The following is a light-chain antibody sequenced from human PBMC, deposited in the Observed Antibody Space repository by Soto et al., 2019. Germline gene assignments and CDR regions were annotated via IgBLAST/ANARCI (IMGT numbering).Light chain of an antibody. CDR2: WAS. V-gene: IGKV4-1*01. J-gene: IGKJ3*01. Sequence: DIVMTQSPDSLAVSLGERATINCKSSQSVLYSSNNKNYLAWYQQKPGQPPKLLIYWASTRESGVPDRFSGSGSGTDFTLTISSLQAEDVAVYYCQQYYDTPRVTFGHGTKVDVK. CDR3: QQYYDTPRVT. CDR1: QSVLYSSNNKNY.